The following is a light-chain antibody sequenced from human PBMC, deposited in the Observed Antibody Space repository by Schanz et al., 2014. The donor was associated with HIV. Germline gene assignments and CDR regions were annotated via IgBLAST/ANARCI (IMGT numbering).Light chain of an antibody. V-gene: IGKV1-39*01. Sequence: DVHMTQSPSSLSASVGDNVTITCRASQNISTYLNWYQQRPGKAPKLLIYAALNLQSGVPSRFSGSGSGTDFTLIISSLQPEDSALYFCQQKFILSSITFGQGTRLEI. CDR1: QNISTY. CDR3: QQKFILSSIT. CDR2: AAL. J-gene: IGKJ5*01.